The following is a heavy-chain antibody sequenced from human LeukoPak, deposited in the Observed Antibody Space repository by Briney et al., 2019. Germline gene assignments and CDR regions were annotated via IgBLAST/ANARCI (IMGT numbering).Heavy chain of an antibody. V-gene: IGHV3-23*01. D-gene: IGHD3-22*01. CDR2: ISDSGGAT. CDR3: AKRGVVIRVILVGFHKQAYYFDS. Sequence: GGSLRLSCAVSGITLSNYGMSWVRQAPGKGLEWVAGISDSGGATNYADSVKGRFTISRDNRKNTLYLQINSLRAEDTAVYFCAKRGVVIRVILVGFHKQAYYFDSWGQGALVTVSS. CDR1: GITLSNYG. J-gene: IGHJ4*02.